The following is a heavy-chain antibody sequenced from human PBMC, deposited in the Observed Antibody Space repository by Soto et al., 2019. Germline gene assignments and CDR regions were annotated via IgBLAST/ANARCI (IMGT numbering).Heavy chain of an antibody. V-gene: IGHV3-30*18. CDR3: AKVAPSISILWGFDQ. J-gene: IGHJ4*02. D-gene: IGHD2-21*01. CDR2: ISHDGNKE. CDR1: GFTFSNYG. Sequence: GGALRLSCAASGFTFSNYGIHWVRQAPGKGLEWVAVISHDGNKEYYADSVKGRFTVSRDNSKKKVYLQMNSLRAEDTAMYYCAKVAPSISILWGFDQWGPGTLVTVSS.